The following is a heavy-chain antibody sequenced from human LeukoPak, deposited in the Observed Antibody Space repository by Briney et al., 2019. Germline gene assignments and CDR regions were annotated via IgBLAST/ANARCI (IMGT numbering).Heavy chain of an antibody. V-gene: IGHV4-34*01. CDR1: GGSFSGYY. CDR2: INHSGST. Sequence: SETLSLTCAVYGGSFSGYYWSWIRQPPGKGLEWIGEINHSGSTNYNPSLKSRVTISVDTSKNQFSLKLSSVTAADTAVYYCARGTPDGQFDYWGQGTLVTVSS. J-gene: IGHJ4*02. D-gene: IGHD4-17*01. CDR3: ARGTPDGQFDY.